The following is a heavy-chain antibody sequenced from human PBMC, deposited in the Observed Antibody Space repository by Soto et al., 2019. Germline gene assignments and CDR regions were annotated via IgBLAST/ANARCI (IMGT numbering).Heavy chain of an antibody. CDR1: GFPFSDYA. CDR3: GKESRGSGWFVCSY. J-gene: IGHJ4*02. Sequence: VQLLESGGGLVQPGGSVRLSCEASGFPFSDYAMSWVRQAPGKGLEWVSAISGNGGDTTYADSVRGRYTISRDNSRDTVYLQMNSLSAGDTAVYYGGKESRGSGWFVCSYWGQGVLGTVSS. V-gene: IGHV3-23*01. CDR2: ISGNGGDT. D-gene: IGHD6-19*01.